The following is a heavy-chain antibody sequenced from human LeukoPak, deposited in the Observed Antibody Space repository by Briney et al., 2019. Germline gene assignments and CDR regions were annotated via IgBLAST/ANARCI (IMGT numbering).Heavy chain of an antibody. CDR3: ARLRGEMATIKKAYYYYGMDV. Sequence: KTSDTLSLTCTLCGRFISSYYWSWLRQPPGKGLEWIGYFYYSGSTNYNPSHKSRVTISVDTSKNQFSLKLSSVTAADTAVYYCARLRGEMATIKKAYYYYGMDVWGQGTTVTVSS. J-gene: IGHJ6*02. V-gene: IGHV4-59*08. CDR2: FYYSGST. D-gene: IGHD5-24*01. CDR1: GRFISSYY.